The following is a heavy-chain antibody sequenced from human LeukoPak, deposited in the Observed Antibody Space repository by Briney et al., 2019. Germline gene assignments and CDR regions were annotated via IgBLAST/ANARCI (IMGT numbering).Heavy chain of an antibody. Sequence: ASVKVSCKASGYTFTSYYMHWVRQAPGQGLEWMGIINPSGGSTSYAQKFQGRVTMTRDTSTSTVYMELSSLRSEDAAVYYCASNRYCSGGSCYALGYWGQGTLVTVSS. V-gene: IGHV1-46*01. J-gene: IGHJ4*02. CDR1: GYTFTSYY. D-gene: IGHD2-15*01. CDR3: ASNRYCSGGSCYALGY. CDR2: INPSGGST.